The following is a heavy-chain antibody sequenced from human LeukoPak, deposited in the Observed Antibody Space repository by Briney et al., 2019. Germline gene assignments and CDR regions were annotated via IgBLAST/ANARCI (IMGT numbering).Heavy chain of an antibody. J-gene: IGHJ4*02. V-gene: IGHV5-51*01. CDR1: GYSFSNYW. CDR3: AIPPGYCGNDCSFDH. CDR2: VYPGDYET. Sequence: GESLKISCEGSGYSFSNYWIGWVRQMPGKGLEWMGIVYPGDYETRYSPSFQGLVTISVDKSISTAYLQWSSLKASDTAMYYCAIPPGYCGNDCSFDHWGQGTLVTVSS. D-gene: IGHD2-21*02.